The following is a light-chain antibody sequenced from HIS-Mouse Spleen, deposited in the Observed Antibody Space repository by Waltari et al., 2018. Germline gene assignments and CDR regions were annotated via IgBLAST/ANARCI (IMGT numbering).Light chain of an antibody. Sequence: SYVLTQPPSVSVAPGQTARITCGGNHFGSKSVPWYQRKPGQAPVLVVYDDSDRPSGIPERFSGSNSGNTATLTISRVEAGDEADYYCQVWDSSSDHYVFGTGTKVTVL. CDR1: HFGSKS. CDR3: QVWDSSSDHYV. V-gene: IGLV3-21*02. CDR2: DDS. J-gene: IGLJ1*01.